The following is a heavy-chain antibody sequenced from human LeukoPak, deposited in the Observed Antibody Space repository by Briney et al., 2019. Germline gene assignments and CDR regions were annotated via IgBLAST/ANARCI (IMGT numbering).Heavy chain of an antibody. Sequence: SETLSLTCTVSGGPISSSSYYWSWIRQPPGKGLEWIGEINHSGSTNYNPSLKSRVTISVDTSKNQFSLKLSSVTAADTAVYYCARSATTVTSLDYWGQGTLVTVSS. D-gene: IGHD4-17*01. CDR3: ARSATTVTSLDY. CDR1: GGPISSSSYY. J-gene: IGHJ4*02. CDR2: INHSGST. V-gene: IGHV4-39*07.